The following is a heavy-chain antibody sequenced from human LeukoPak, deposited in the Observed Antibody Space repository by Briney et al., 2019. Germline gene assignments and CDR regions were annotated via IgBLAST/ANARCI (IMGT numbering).Heavy chain of an antibody. D-gene: IGHD2-15*01. J-gene: IGHJ1*01. V-gene: IGHV3-66*01. CDR2: IYSGGST. CDR3: ASDSYSPEYFQH. CDR1: GFTFSNAW. Sequence: GGPLRLSCAASGFTFSNAWMTWVRQAPGKGLEWVSVIYSGGSTFYADSVKGRFTISRDNSKNTLYLQMNSLRAEDTAVYYCASDSYSPEYFQHWGQGTLVTVSS.